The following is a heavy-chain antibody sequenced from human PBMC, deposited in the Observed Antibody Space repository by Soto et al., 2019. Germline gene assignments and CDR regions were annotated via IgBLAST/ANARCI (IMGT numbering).Heavy chain of an antibody. CDR1: GFTFSSYE. CDR3: ARETHFIDY. Sequence: VQLVESGGDLVQPGGSLRLSCAASGFTFSSYEMNWVRQAPGKGLEWASYISSTGTSMDYADSVKGRFTISRDNAKNSLFLQLNSLRDEDTAVYYCARETHFIDYWGQGTLVSVSA. V-gene: IGHV3-48*03. J-gene: IGHJ4*02. CDR2: ISSTGTSM.